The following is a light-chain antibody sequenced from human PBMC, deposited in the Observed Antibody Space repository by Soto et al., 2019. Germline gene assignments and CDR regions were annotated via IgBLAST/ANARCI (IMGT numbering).Light chain of an antibody. CDR1: QSVSNSY. CDR2: GAF. J-gene: IGKJ1*01. V-gene: IGKV3-20*01. CDR3: QQYATSPRT. Sequence: EIVLTQSPGTLSLSPGERATLYCRASQSVSNSYLAWYQQKPGQAPRLLTYGAFSRATDAPDRFSGSESGTDFTLTIDRLAPEDSGVYFCQQYATSPRTFGQGTKVDIK.